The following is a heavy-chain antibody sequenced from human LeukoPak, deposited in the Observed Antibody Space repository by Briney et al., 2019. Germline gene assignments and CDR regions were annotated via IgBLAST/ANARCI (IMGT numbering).Heavy chain of an antibody. V-gene: IGHV3-23*01. CDR3: ATHCTSSTCYAY. CDR1: GFTFSTYW. J-gene: IGHJ4*02. Sequence: GGSLRLSCVASGFTFSTYWMHWVRQAPGKGLEWVSAISGGGGDTDYADSVKGRFTVSRDNSKNMLYLQMSSLRAEDTAIYYCATHCTSSTCYAYWGQGTLVTVSS. D-gene: IGHD2-2*01. CDR2: ISGGGGDT.